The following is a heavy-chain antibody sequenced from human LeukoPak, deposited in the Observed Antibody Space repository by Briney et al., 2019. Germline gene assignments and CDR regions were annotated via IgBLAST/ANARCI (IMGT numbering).Heavy chain of an antibody. CDR1: GGTFSSYA. J-gene: IGHJ3*02. Sequence: ASVKVSCKASGGTFSSYAISWVRQAPGQGLEWMGGIIPIFGTANYAQKFQGRVTITTDESTSTAYMELSSLRSEDTAVYYCARERSYSSGAFDIWGQGTMVTVSS. D-gene: IGHD2-15*01. V-gene: IGHV1-69*05. CDR3: ARERSYSSGAFDI. CDR2: IIPIFGTA.